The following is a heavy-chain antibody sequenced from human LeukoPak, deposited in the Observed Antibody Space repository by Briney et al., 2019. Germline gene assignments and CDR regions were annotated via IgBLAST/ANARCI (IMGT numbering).Heavy chain of an antibody. CDR1: GYTFSDYG. V-gene: IGHV1-3*03. J-gene: IGHJ3*02. Sequence: ASVKVSCKASGYTFSDYGIHWVRQAPGQRLEWMGWINAGNGNTKYSQEFQGRVTITRDTSASTAYMELSSLRSEDMAVYYCAREYGVAAAFGAFDIWGQGTMVTVSS. CDR2: INAGNGNT. D-gene: IGHD6-13*01. CDR3: AREYGVAAAFGAFDI.